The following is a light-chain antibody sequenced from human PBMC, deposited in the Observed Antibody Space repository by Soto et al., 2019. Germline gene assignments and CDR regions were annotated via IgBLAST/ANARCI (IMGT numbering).Light chain of an antibody. J-gene: IGKJ5*01. V-gene: IGKV3-20*01. CDR2: GVS. Sequence: IVLTQSPGTLSLSPGETATLSCRASQAVDSKFLAWYQQNPGQAPRLIMFGVSGRATGVPARFSGGVSGTDFTLTIRSLEPEDFAVYYCQLYHISVPVTFGQGTRLQ. CDR1: QAVDSKF. CDR3: QLYHISVPVT.